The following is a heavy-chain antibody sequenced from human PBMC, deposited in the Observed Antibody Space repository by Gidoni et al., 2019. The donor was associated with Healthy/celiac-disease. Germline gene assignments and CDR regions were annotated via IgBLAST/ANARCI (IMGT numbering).Heavy chain of an antibody. Sequence: QLQLQESGPGLVKPSETLSLTCTVSGGSISSSSYYWGWIRQPPGKGLGWMGSIYYSGSPYYNPALKSRVTISVDTSKNQFSLKLSSVTAADTAVYYCASCKGIAAAGFDYWGQGTLVTVSS. CDR2: IYYSGSP. J-gene: IGHJ4*02. D-gene: IGHD6-13*01. CDR3: ASCKGIAAAGFDY. CDR1: GGSISSSSYY. V-gene: IGHV4-39*01.